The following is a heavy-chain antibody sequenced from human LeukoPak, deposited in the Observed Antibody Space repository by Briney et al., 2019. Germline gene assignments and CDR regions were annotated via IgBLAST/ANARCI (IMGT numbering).Heavy chain of an antibody. CDR2: ISYDGSNK. D-gene: IGHD6-13*01. J-gene: IGHJ4*02. V-gene: IGHV3-30-3*01. Sequence: PGGSLRLSCVGSGLSFNTSWMNWVRQAPGKGLEWVAVISYDGSNKYYADSVKGRFTISRDNSKNTLYLQMNSLRAEDTAVYYCFQAAGTNEKGVLDYWGQGTLVTVSS. CDR1: GLSFNTSW. CDR3: FQAAGTNEKGVLDY.